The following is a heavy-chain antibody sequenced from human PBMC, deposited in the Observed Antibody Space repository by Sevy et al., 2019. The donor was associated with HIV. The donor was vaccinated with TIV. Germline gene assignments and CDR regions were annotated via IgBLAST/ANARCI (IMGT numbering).Heavy chain of an antibody. Sequence: GGSLRLSCAASGFTFIRYNMNWVRQAPRKGLEWVSSVSGSSNYIYYAESLKGRFIISRDNAKDTLYLQMNSLRADDTAVYYCARGPPDGSYDYFDYWGQGTLVTVSS. D-gene: IGHD1-26*01. V-gene: IGHV3-21*06. CDR1: GFTFIRYN. CDR3: ARGPPDGSYDYFDY. J-gene: IGHJ4*02. CDR2: VSGSSNYI.